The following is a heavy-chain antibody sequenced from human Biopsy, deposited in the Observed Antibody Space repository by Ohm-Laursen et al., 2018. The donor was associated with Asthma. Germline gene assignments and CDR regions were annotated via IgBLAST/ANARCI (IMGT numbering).Heavy chain of an antibody. CDR3: ARAVDYSHYYGIDV. CDR2: ISVYNGNT. V-gene: IGHV1-18*01. Sequence: ASVNVSCKTSGYTFNSAGITWVRQAPGQGLEWMGWISVYNGNTKVAQKLQDRVTMITDTSTSTAYMELRSLRSDDTAVYFFARAVDYSHYYGIDVWGQGTTVTVS. CDR1: GYTFNSAG. D-gene: IGHD3-10*01. J-gene: IGHJ6*02.